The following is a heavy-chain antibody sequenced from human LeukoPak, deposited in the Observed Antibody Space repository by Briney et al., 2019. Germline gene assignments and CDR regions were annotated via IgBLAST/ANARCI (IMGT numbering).Heavy chain of an antibody. J-gene: IGHJ4*02. CDR1: GGSISSTYY. CDR3: ARSEAYSNLKTGFDY. V-gene: IGHV4-39*01. D-gene: IGHD4-11*01. Sequence: PSETLSLTCTVSGGSISSTYYWAWIRQPPGKGLEWFGSVYYSGNTYYNPSLQSPVTISVDTSKNQFSLKLSSVTAADTAVYYCARSEAYSNLKTGFDYWGQGTLVTVSS. CDR2: VYYSGNT.